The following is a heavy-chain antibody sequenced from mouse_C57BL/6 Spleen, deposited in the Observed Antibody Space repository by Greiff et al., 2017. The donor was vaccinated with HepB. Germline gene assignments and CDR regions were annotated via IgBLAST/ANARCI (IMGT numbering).Heavy chain of an antibody. CDR3: ARHYDGFYGAMDY. Sequence: QVQLQQPGAELVKPGASVKMSCKASGYTFTSYWITWVKRRPGQGLEWIGDIYPGSGSTNYNEKFKSKATLTVDTSSSTAYMQLSSLTSEDSAVYYCARHYDGFYGAMDYWGQGTSVTVSS. CDR2: IYPGSGST. V-gene: IGHV1-55*01. J-gene: IGHJ4*01. D-gene: IGHD2-3*01. CDR1: GYTFTSYW.